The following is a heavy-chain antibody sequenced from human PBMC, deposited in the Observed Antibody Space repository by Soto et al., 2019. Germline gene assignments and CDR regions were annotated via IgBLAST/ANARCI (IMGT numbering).Heavy chain of an antibody. J-gene: IGHJ4*02. D-gene: IGHD6-13*01. CDR3: ARRSSSWYFDY. CDR1: GFTFGSYA. V-gene: IGHV3-23*01. Sequence: EVPLLESGGGLVQPGGSLRLSCAASGFTFGSYAMNWVRQAPGKGLEWVSVISGSDGSTYYADSVKGRFTISRDNSKNTLNLQMNSLRAEDTAVYYCARRSSSWYFDYWGQGTLVTVSS. CDR2: ISGSDGST.